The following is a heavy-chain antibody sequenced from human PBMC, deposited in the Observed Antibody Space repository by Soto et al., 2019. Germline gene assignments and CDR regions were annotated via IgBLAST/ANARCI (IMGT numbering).Heavy chain of an antibody. CDR2: IIPIFGTA. CDR3: ARGGHCSGGSCYYFDY. J-gene: IGHJ4*02. V-gene: IGHV1-69*12. CDR1: GGTFSSYA. D-gene: IGHD2-15*01. Sequence: QVQLVQSRAEVKKPGSSVKVSCKASGGTFSSYAISWVRQAPGQGLEWMGGIIPIFGTANYAQKFQGRVTITADESTSTAYMELSSLRSEDTAVYYCARGGHCSGGSCYYFDYWGQGTLVTVSS.